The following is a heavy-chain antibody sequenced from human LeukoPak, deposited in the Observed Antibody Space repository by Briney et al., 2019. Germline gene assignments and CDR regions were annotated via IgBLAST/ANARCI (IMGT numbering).Heavy chain of an antibody. Sequence: GSLRLSCAASGFAFSTYWMSWVRQAPGKGLEWVANIKQDGSDKYYVGSVKGRFTISRDNAKNSLYLQMNSLRAEDTAVYYCARIQNNWFDPWGQGTLVTVSS. CDR1: GFAFSTYW. J-gene: IGHJ5*02. CDR3: ARIQNNWFDP. CDR2: IKQDGSDK. V-gene: IGHV3-7*01.